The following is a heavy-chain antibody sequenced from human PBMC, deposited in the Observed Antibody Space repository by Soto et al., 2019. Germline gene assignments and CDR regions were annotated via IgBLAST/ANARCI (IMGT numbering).Heavy chain of an antibody. Sequence: ASVKVSCKASVYTFTSYGVSWVRQAPGQGLEWMGWISAYNGNTNCAQKLQGRVTMTTDTSTSTAYMELRSLRSDDTAVYYCARDVIAAADTNWFAPWGQGTLVTVSS. D-gene: IGHD6-13*01. CDR2: ISAYNGNT. V-gene: IGHV1-18*01. CDR3: ARDVIAAADTNWFAP. CDR1: VYTFTSYG. J-gene: IGHJ5*02.